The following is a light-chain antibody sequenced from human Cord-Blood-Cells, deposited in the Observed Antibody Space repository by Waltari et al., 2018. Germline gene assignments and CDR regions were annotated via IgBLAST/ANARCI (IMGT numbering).Light chain of an antibody. CDR3: QQSYSTLT. CDR1: QSISSY. Sequence: IKMTRSTPSLSASVGDRITITCRASQSISSYLNWYQQKPGKAPKLLIYAASSLQSGVQSRFSGSGSGTDFTLTISSLQPEDFATYYWQQSYSTLTFGGGTKVEIK. V-gene: IGKV1-39*01. J-gene: IGKJ4*01. CDR2: AAS.